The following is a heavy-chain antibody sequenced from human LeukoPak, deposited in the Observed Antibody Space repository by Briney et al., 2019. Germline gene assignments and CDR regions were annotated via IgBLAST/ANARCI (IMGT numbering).Heavy chain of an antibody. CDR3: ARRSSIAARGNYYYYYMDV. J-gene: IGHJ6*03. CDR2: IYPGDSDT. V-gene: IGHV5-51*01. Sequence: GESLKISFKGSGYSFTSYWIGWVRPMPGKGLEWMGIIYPGDSDTRYSPSFQGQVTISADKSISTAYLQWSSLKASDTAMYYCARRSSIAARGNYYYYYMDVWGKGTTVTVSS. D-gene: IGHD6-6*01. CDR1: GYSFTSYW.